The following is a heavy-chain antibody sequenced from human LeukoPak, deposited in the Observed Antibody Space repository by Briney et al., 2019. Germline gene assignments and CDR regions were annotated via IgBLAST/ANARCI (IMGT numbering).Heavy chain of an antibody. V-gene: IGHV3-21*01. D-gene: IGHD5-18*01. CDR2: ISSSSSYI. J-gene: IGHJ4*02. CDR3: ARDPRRYSHGSHFDY. Sequence: GGSLRLSCAASGFTFSSYSMNWVRQAPGKGLEWVSSISSSSSYIYYADSVKGRFTISRDNAKNSLYLQMNSLSAEDTAVYHCARDPRRYSHGSHFDYWGQGTLVTVSS. CDR1: GFTFSSYS.